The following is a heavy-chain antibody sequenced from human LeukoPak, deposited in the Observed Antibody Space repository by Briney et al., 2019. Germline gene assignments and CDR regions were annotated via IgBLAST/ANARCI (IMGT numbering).Heavy chain of an antibody. J-gene: IGHJ6*02. Sequence: ASVTVSCKASGYTFTSYDINWVRQAPGQGLEWMGWMNPNSGNTGYAQKFQGRVTMTRNTSISTAYMELSSLRSEDTAVYYCARGLAAAGTFYYYGMDVWGQGTTVTVSS. V-gene: IGHV1-8*01. CDR1: GYTFTSYD. CDR3: ARGLAAAGTFYYYGMDV. CDR2: MNPNSGNT. D-gene: IGHD6-13*01.